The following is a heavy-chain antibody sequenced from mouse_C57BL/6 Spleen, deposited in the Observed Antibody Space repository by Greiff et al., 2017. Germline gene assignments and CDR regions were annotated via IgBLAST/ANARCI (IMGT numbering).Heavy chain of an antibody. D-gene: IGHD1-1*01. CDR2: ISYSGST. CDR1: GYSITSDY. CDR3: ARSPRYYYGSSYGGFDY. J-gene: IGHJ2*01. V-gene: IGHV3-8*01. Sequence: EVQGVESGPGLAKPSQTLSLTCSVTGYSITSDYWNWIRKFPGNKLEYMGYISYSGSTYYNPSLKSRISITRDTSKNQYYLQLNSVTTEDTATYYCARSPRYYYGSSYGGFDYWGQGTTLTVSS.